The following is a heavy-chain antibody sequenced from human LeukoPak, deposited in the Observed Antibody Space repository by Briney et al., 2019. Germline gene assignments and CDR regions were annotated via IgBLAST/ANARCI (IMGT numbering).Heavy chain of an antibody. V-gene: IGHV1-2*04. D-gene: IGHD1-26*01. CDR3: AREESGSYDY. J-gene: IGHJ4*02. CDR2: INPNSGGT. CDR1: GGTFSSYA. Sequence: ASVKVSFKASGGTFSSYAISWVRQAPGQGLEWMGWINPNSGGTNYAQKFQGWVTMTRDTSISTAYMELSRLRSDDTAVYYCAREESGSYDYWGQGTLVTVSS.